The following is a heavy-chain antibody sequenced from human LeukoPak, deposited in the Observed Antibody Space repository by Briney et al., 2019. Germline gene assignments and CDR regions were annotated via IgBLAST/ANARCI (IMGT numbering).Heavy chain of an antibody. V-gene: IGHV3-7*01. CDR1: GFSFSCYW. Sequence: GGSLRLPCAASGFSFSCYWMSWVRQAPGKGLEWVANIRQDGSEKYYLDSVKGRFTISRDNAKDSVHLQMNSLRAEDTAVYYCARVGERDNFALIEGRFDPWGQGTLVTVSS. J-gene: IGHJ5*02. CDR3: ARVGERDNFALIEGRFDP. CDR2: IRQDGSEK. D-gene: IGHD1-20*01.